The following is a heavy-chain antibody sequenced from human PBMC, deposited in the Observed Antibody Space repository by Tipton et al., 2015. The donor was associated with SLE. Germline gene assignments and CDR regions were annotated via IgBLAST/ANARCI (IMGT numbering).Heavy chain of an antibody. CDR3: ARGLGWSGLGY. CDR2: IYYSGST. Sequence: TLSLTCTVSGGSISSHYWSWIRQPPGKGLEWIGYIYYSGSTNYNPSLKSRVTISVDTSKNQFSLKLSSVTAADTAVYYCARGLGWSGLGYWGQGTLVTVSS. D-gene: IGHD3-3*01. CDR1: GGSISSHY. V-gene: IGHV4-59*11. J-gene: IGHJ4*02.